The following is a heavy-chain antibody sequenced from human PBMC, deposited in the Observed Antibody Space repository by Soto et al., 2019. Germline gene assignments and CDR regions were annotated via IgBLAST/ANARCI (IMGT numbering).Heavy chain of an antibody. V-gene: IGHV4-31*03. CDR2: IYYSGRT. Sequence: KPSETLSLTCTVSGGSITSGDYYWTWIRQPPGKGLEWIGYIYYSGRTYYNPSLNSRVSISVDTTENQFSLKVTSVTAADTSLYYCARGSFSSSSSWFDPWGRGTLVTVSS. J-gene: IGHJ5*02. CDR1: GGSITSGDYY. D-gene: IGHD6-6*01. CDR3: ARGSFSSSSSWFDP.